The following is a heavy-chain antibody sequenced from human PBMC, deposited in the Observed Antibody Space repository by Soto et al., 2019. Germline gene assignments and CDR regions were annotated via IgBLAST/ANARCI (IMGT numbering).Heavy chain of an antibody. CDR2: IHPSGGGT. V-gene: IGHV1-46*02. Sequence: QVQLVQSGAEVRKPGASVKVSCKPSGYTFNTYYLHWLRQAPGQALEWMGVIHPSGGGTTYAQKFLGRFTLARDTSTTAVFMELSSVRSDDTAVYYCARGGHIAVVTASFDNWGQGTLVTVSS. D-gene: IGHD2-21*02. CDR1: GYTFNTYY. CDR3: ARGGHIAVVTASFDN. J-gene: IGHJ4*02.